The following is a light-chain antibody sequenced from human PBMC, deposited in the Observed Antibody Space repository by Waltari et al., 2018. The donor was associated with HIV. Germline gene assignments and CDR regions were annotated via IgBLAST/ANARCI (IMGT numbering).Light chain of an antibody. CDR2: DAS. V-gene: IGKV1-13*02. Sequence: AIQVTQSPSSLSASVGDRVIITCRTSQDIRTSLAWYQLRTGRAPQLLLSDASTLQSGVPSRFIGIGSGTTFTLNISRLHSEDFASYYCQQFSSFPLTFGGGTKIQIK. J-gene: IGKJ4*01. CDR1: QDIRTS. CDR3: QQFSSFPLT.